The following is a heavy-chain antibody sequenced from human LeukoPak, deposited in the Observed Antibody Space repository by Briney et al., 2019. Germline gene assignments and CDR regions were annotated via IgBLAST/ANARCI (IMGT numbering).Heavy chain of an antibody. D-gene: IGHD2-8*01. CDR3: ASVNAPYWGNFDY. CDR1: GLSFTNYA. Sequence: LSGGSLRLSCAASGLSFTNYAMSWVRQAPGQGLDWVSAISDSGVTAYYADSVKGRFTISRDNSKSTLFLQMNSLRAEDTAVYYCASVNAPYWGNFDYWGQGILVTVSS. V-gene: IGHV3-23*01. J-gene: IGHJ4*02. CDR2: ISDSGVTA.